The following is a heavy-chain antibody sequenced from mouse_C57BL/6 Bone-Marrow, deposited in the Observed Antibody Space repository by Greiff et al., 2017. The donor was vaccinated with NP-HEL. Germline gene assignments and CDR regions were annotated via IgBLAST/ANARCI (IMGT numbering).Heavy chain of an antibody. CDR2: IDPSDSYT. CDR1: GYTFTSYW. CDR3: ARDYGSSYELDY. V-gene: IGHV1-50*01. D-gene: IGHD1-1*01. Sequence: QVHVKQPGAELVKPGASVKLSCKASGYTFTSYWMQWVKQRPGQGLEWIGEIDPSDSYTNYNQKFKGKATLTVATSSSTAYMQLSSLTSEDSAVYYCARDYGSSYELDYWGQGTSVTVSS. J-gene: IGHJ4*01.